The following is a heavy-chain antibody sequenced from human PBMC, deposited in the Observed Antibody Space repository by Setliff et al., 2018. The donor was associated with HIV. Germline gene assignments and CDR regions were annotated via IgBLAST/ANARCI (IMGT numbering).Heavy chain of an antibody. CDR2: IYTSGST. D-gene: IGHD3-3*01. V-gene: IGHV4-61*09. J-gene: IGHJ4*02. CDR3: VATTHNFWSAYTS. Sequence: SETLSLTCTVSGGSISSGSYYWSWIRQPAGKGLEWIGHIYTSGSTNYNPSLKSRVTISVDTSKNQFSLRLSSVTAADTAVYYCVATTHNFWSAYTSWGQGTPVTVSS. CDR1: GGSISSGSYY.